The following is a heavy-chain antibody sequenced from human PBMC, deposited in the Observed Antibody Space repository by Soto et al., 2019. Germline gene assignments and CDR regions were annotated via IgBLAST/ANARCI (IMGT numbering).Heavy chain of an antibody. CDR2: IYPGDSDT. CDR1: GYSFTSYW. Sequence: GESLKISCKGSGYSFTSYWIGWVRQMPGKGLEWMGIIYPGDSDTRYSPSFQGQVTISADKSISTAYLQWSSLKASDTAMYYCARRRGVAAAGYYYGMDVWGQGTTVTVS. CDR3: ARRRGVAAAGYYYGMDV. D-gene: IGHD6-13*01. J-gene: IGHJ6*02. V-gene: IGHV5-51*01.